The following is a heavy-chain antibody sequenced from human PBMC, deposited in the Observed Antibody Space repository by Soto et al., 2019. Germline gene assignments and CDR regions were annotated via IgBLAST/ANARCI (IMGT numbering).Heavy chain of an antibody. Sequence: PGGSLRLSCAASGFTFSSYGMHWVRQAPGKGLEWVAVIWYDGSNKYYADSVKGRFTISRDNAKNSLYLQMNSLRAEDAAVYYCARGSGSSSNWGQGTLVTVSS. CDR3: ARGSGSSSN. V-gene: IGHV3-33*01. J-gene: IGHJ4*02. D-gene: IGHD6-13*01. CDR1: GFTFSSYG. CDR2: IWYDGSNK.